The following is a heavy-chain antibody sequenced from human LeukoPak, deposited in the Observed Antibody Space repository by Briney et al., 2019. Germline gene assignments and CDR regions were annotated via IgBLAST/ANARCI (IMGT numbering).Heavy chain of an antibody. CDR2: IYHSGST. J-gene: IGHJ3*02. CDR1: GYSISSGYY. D-gene: IGHD3-10*01. CDR3: ARAFLEGSGYYYGSGSYAFDI. V-gene: IGHV4-38-2*01. Sequence: PSETLSLTCAVSGYSISSGYYWGWIRQPPGKGLEWIGSIYHSGSTYYNPSLKSRVTISVDTSKNQFSLKLSSVTAADTAVYYCARAFLEGSGYYYGSGSYAFDIWGQGTMVTVSS.